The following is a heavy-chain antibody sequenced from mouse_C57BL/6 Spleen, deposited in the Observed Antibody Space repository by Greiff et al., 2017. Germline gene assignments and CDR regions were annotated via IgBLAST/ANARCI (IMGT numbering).Heavy chain of an antibody. Sequence: QVQLQQPGAELVKPGASVKLSCKASGYTFTSYWMHWVKQRPGRGLEWIGRIDPNSGGTKYNEKFKSKATLTVDKPSSTAYMQLSSLTSEDSAVYYCARSKIIYDGYFYDMDYWGQGTSVTVSS. J-gene: IGHJ4*01. CDR2: IDPNSGGT. CDR1: GYTFTSYW. D-gene: IGHD2-3*01. CDR3: ARSKIIYDGYFYDMDY. V-gene: IGHV1-72*01.